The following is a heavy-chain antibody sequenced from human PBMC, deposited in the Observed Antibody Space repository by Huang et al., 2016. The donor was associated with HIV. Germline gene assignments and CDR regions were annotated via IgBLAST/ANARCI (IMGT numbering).Heavy chain of an antibody. CDR1: GFSFTNYW. V-gene: IGHV5-51*03. CDR2: IYPGDSDT. CDR3: ARPLLGYSNGYYFDY. J-gene: IGHJ4*02. D-gene: IGHD5-18*01. Sequence: EVQLVQSGAEVKKPGESLKISCKGSGFSFTNYWIGWVRHMPGKGLEWMGIIYPGDSDTTSSPSFRGQVTISAEKSSNPAYLQGNSLKASDSAMYYCARPLLGYSNGYYFDYWGQGTLVTVSS.